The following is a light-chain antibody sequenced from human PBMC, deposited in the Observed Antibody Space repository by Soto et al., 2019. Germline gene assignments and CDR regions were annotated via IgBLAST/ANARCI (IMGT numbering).Light chain of an antibody. CDR3: LQDYSYPLT. Sequence: ALQFTQSPSSLSASVGDRVTITCRASQGISSNLSWYQQKPGRAPKLLIFGASTLQSGVPSRFSGSGSGTDFTLTISSLQPEDFATYYCLQDYSYPLTFGGGTKVDIK. V-gene: IGKV1-6*01. CDR2: GAS. CDR1: QGISSN. J-gene: IGKJ4*01.